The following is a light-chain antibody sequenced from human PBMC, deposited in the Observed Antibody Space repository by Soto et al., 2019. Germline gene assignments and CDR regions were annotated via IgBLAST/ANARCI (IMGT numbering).Light chain of an antibody. V-gene: IGLV2-14*01. CDR1: SSDVGGYDY. CDR3: SSYTTSSPVV. J-gene: IGLJ2*01. CDR2: EVS. Sequence: QSALTQPASVSGSPGQSITISCTGTSSDVGGYDYVSWYQHHPGKAPKLMIYEVSNWPSGVPNRFSGSKSGNTASLTISGLQADDEAAYYCSSYTTSSPVVFGGGTQLTVL.